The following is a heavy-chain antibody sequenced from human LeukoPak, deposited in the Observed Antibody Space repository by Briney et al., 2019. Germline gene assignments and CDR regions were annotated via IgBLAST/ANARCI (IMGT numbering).Heavy chain of an antibody. CDR2: INGYNGNT. J-gene: IGHJ4*02. CDR3: AREGAGSGWPDY. CDR1: GYTXINYG. V-gene: IGHV1-18*01. D-gene: IGHD6-19*01. Sequence: GASVKVSCKASGYTXINYGISWVRQAPGQGLEWMGWINGYNGNTNYAQKLQGRVSMTTDTSTNTAYMELRSLRSDDTAEYYCAREGAGSGWPDYWGQGTLATVSS.